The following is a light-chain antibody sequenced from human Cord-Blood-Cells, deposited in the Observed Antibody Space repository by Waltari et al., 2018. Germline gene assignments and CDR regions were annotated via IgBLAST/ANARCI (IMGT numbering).Light chain of an antibody. CDR1: SRDVSGCNY. V-gene: IGLV2-8*01. J-gene: IGLJ1*01. CDR3: SSYAGSNNFV. CDR2: EVS. Sequence: QSALTQPPSASGAPGQSVPISCTGTSRDVSGCNYLSCYQQHPAKAPKPMIYEVSKRPSGVPDRFSGSKSGNTASLTVSGLQAEDEADYYCSSYAGSNNFVFGTGTKVTVL.